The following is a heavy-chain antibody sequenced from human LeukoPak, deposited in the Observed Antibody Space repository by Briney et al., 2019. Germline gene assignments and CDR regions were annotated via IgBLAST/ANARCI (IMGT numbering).Heavy chain of an antibody. V-gene: IGHV1-69*13. Sequence: SVNVSCKASGGTFSSYAISWVRQAPEQGLEWMGGIIPIFGTANYAQKFQGRVTITADESTSTAYMELSSLRSEDTAVYYCARVTYYDFWSGYKPQYYFDYWGQGTLVTVSS. CDR2: IIPIFGTA. J-gene: IGHJ4*02. CDR3: ARVTYYDFWSGYKPQYYFDY. CDR1: GGTFSSYA. D-gene: IGHD3-3*01.